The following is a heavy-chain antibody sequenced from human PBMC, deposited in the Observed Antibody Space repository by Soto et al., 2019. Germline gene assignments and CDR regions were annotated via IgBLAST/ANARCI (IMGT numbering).Heavy chain of an antibody. CDR1: EYIFSNYL. CDR3: ARSFGGRLNSFYF. D-gene: IGHD3-16*01. Sequence: PGESLKISCKGSEYIFSNYLIGWVRQMPGKGLEWMGIIYPGDSETRYSPSFQGQVTISADKSINTAYLQWGSLKASDTAIYYCARSFGGRLNSFYFWGQGPLVIVSS. J-gene: IGHJ4*02. CDR2: IYPGDSET. V-gene: IGHV5-51*01.